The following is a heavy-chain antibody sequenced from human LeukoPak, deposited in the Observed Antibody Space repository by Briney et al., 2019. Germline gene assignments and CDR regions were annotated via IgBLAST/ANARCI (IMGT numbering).Heavy chain of an antibody. CDR3: AGRDYCSSTSCFADY. D-gene: IGHD2-2*01. Sequence: AVKVSCKASGGTFSSYAISWVRQAPGQGLEWMGGIIPIFGTANYAQKFQGRVTITADESTSTAYMELSSLRSEDTAVYYCAGRDYCSSTSCFADYWGQGTLVTVSS. CDR2: IIPIFGTA. V-gene: IGHV1-69*01. J-gene: IGHJ4*02. CDR1: GGTFSSYA.